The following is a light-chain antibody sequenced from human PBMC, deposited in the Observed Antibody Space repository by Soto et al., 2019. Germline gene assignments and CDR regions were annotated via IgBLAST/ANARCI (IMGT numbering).Light chain of an antibody. CDR2: DAS. V-gene: IGKV1-33*01. CDR1: QNISNY. Sequence: DIQMTPSPSSLSASVGDIVTITCQTRQNISNYLNWYQQKPGKAPKLLIYDASNLETGVPSRFSGSGSGTDFTFTISSLQPEDIATYYCQQYDNPPVTFGQGTRLEI. CDR3: QQYDNPPVT. J-gene: IGKJ5*01.